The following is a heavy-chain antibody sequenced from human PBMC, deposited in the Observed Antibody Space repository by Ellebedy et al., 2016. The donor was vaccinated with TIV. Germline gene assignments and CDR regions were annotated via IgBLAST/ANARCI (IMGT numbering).Heavy chain of an antibody. CDR3: VRGFVY. V-gene: IGHV3-11*04. Sequence: GGSLRLSXAASGLTFTNYYMMWIRQTPGRGLEWLSYIGQSSGYIFYADSVKGRFTISRDNAKNSVYLQMNSLRVEDTAVYYCVRGFVYWGQGTLVTVSS. J-gene: IGHJ4*02. CDR1: GLTFTNYY. CDR2: IGQSSGYI.